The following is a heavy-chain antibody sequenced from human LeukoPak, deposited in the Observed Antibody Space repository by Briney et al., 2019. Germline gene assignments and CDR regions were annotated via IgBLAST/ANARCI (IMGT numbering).Heavy chain of an antibody. J-gene: IGHJ4*02. D-gene: IGHD2-2*01. CDR1: GGTFSSYA. Sequence: SVKVSCKASGGTFSSYAISWVRQAPGQGLEWMGGIIPIFGTANYAQKFQGRVTITADESTSTAYMELSSLRSEDTAVYYCARSTSIVVVPAVPSHYFDYWGQGTLVTVSS. CDR2: IIPIFGTA. V-gene: IGHV1-69*13. CDR3: ARSTSIVVVPAVPSHYFDY.